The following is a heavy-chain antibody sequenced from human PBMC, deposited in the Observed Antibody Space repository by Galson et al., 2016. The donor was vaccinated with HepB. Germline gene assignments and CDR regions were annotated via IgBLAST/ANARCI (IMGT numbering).Heavy chain of an antibody. J-gene: IGHJ4*02. V-gene: IGHV1-18*01. Sequence: SVKVSCKAYGNYFTTYGFTWVRQAPGQGLEWMGWIGAYNGNTHSAQKFQDRVTLTRNTFTTTVYLELRSLRLDDTAVYYCAALGGTNSWGRKALDYWGQGTLITVSS. CDR2: IGAYNGNT. CDR3: AALGGTNSWGRKALDY. CDR1: GNYFTTYG. D-gene: IGHD3-16*01.